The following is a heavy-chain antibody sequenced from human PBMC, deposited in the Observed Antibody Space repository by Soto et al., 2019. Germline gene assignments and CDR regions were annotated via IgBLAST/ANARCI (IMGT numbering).Heavy chain of an antibody. V-gene: IGHV2-5*02. D-gene: IGHD3-10*01. J-gene: IGHJ4*02. CDR3: AHSGSGRYYLFDY. CDR2: IYWDNDK. Sequence: QITLKESGPPLVKPTQTLTLTCTFSGFSLSTSGVGVAWIRQPPGKALEWLALIYWDNDKRYRSSLKSRLSNAKDPPKNQVVLTMTNMDPVDTGTYYCAHSGSGRYYLFDYWGQGTLVTVSS. CDR1: GFSLSTSGVG.